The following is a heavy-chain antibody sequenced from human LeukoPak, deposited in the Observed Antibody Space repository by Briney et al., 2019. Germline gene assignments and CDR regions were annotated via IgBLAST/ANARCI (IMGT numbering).Heavy chain of an antibody. CDR2: INPNSGGT. CDR3: ARDEQQLEHIAY. CDR1: GYTFTGYY. V-gene: IGHV1-2*02. D-gene: IGHD6-13*01. Sequence: ASVKVSCKASGYTFTGYYIRWVRQAPGQGLEWMGWINPNSGGTNYAQKFQGRVTMTRDTSISTAYMELTRLRSDDTAVYYCARDEQQLEHIAYWGQGTLVTVSS. J-gene: IGHJ4*02.